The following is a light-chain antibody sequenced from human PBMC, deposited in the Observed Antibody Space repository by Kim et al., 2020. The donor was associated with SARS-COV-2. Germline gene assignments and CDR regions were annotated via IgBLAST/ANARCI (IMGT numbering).Light chain of an antibody. CDR3: QQTSSAPRT. J-gene: IGKJ1*01. V-gene: IGKV1-39*01. CDR2: TAS. CDR1: QDSSRY. Sequence: ASVGDRVTITCRASQDSSRYLNWYQQKPGKAPKLLIYTASSLQSGVPSRFTGSGSKTDFTLTITSLQPEDFATYYCQQTSSAPRTFGQGTKVDIK.